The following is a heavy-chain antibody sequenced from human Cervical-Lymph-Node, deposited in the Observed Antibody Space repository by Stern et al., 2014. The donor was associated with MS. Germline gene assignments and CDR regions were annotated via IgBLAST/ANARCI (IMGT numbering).Heavy chain of an antibody. J-gene: IGHJ4*02. Sequence: VQLVQSGGGVAQPGTSLRLSCVASGFIFSSYDMHWVRQAPGKGLEWVAIVRYDESKYYVDSVNGRFTISRDNSKNTLYLQLNSLRAEDTAVYYCARGAHSGSSLDIFDFWGQGALVTVSS. V-gene: IGHV3-33*01. D-gene: IGHD3-10*01. CDR3: ARGAHSGSSLDIFDF. CDR1: GFIFSSYD. CDR2: VRYDESK.